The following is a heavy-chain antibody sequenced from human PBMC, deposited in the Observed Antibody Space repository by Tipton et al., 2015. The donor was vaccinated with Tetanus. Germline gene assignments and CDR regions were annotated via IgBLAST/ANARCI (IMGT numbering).Heavy chain of an antibody. Sequence: SLRLSCEVSGFIYSSYTMNWVRQAPGKGLEWVASVSSISSYIYYADSLKGRFTISRDNAKNSLYLQMNNLRAEDTAVYFCASGSSLDHWGQGTLVTVSS. CDR1: GFIYSSYT. J-gene: IGHJ4*02. CDR2: VSSISSYI. CDR3: ASGSSLDH. D-gene: IGHD6-6*01. V-gene: IGHV3-21*06.